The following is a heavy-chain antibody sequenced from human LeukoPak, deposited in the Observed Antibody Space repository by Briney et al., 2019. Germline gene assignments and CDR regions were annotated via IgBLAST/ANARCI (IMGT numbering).Heavy chain of an antibody. CDR3: ARDRLWFGEPFDY. J-gene: IGHJ4*02. CDR1: GGSISSYY. CDR2: IYYSGST. D-gene: IGHD3-10*01. V-gene: IGHV4-59*12. Sequence: SETLSLTCTVSGGSISSYYWSWIRQPPGKGLEWIGYIYYSGSTNYNPSLKSRVTISVDTSKNQFSLKLSSVTAADTAVYYCARDRLWFGEPFDYWGQGTLVTVSS.